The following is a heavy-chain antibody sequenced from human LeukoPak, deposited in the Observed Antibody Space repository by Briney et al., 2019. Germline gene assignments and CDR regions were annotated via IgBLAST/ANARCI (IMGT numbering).Heavy chain of an antibody. CDR3: ARISLVGATTGWFDP. J-gene: IGHJ5*02. D-gene: IGHD1-26*01. CDR2: ISAYNGNT. CDR1: GGSFSNYA. Sequence: ASVKVSCKSSGGSFSNYAISWVRQAPGQGLEWMGWISAYNGNTNYAQKLQGRVTMTTDTSTSTAYMELRSLRSDDTAVYYCARISLVGATTGWFDPWGQGTLVTVSS. V-gene: IGHV1-18*01.